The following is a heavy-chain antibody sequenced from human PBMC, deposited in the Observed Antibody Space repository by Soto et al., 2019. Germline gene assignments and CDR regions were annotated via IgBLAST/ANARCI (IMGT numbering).Heavy chain of an antibody. Sequence: GGSLRLSCAASGFTVSSNYMSWVRQAPGKGLEWVSVIYSGGSTYYADSVKGRFTISRDNSKNTRYLQMNSLRAEDTAVYYCARGLSPIAAVPGPGTSFDYWGQGTLVTVSS. V-gene: IGHV3-53*01. CDR1: GFTVSSNY. D-gene: IGHD6-25*01. CDR3: ARGLSPIAAVPGPGTSFDY. CDR2: IYSGGST. J-gene: IGHJ4*02.